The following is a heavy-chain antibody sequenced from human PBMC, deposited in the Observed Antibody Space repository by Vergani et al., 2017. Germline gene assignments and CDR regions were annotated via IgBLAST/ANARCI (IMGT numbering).Heavy chain of an antibody. V-gene: IGHV4-59*01. CDR2: VEDSGYF. CDR1: GGSLSGYY. CDR3: ARSIVSRNPPDCFDN. J-gene: IGHJ4*02. Sequence: QVQLQESGPGLVRPSETLSLTCTVSGGSLSGYYWNWIRQTPGEGLEWIGYVEDSGYFNYNPSIKTRVSMSSDTSNNQFSLMLSSVTVADTAVYYCARSIVSRNPPDCFDNWGQGTLVTVSS. D-gene: IGHD1-14*01.